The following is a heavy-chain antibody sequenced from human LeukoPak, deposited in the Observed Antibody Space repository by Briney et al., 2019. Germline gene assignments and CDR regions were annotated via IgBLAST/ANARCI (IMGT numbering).Heavy chain of an antibody. CDR3: ARVLRYFDGVDY. J-gene: IGHJ4*02. D-gene: IGHD3-9*01. CDR2: IYYSGST. CDR1: GGSISSSRYY. V-gene: IGHV4-39*07. Sequence: SETLSLTCTVSGGSISSSRYYWGWIRQPPGKGLEWIGSIYYSGSTYYNPSLKSRVTISVDTSKNQFSLKLSSVTAADTAVYYCARVLRYFDGVDYWGQGTLVTVSS.